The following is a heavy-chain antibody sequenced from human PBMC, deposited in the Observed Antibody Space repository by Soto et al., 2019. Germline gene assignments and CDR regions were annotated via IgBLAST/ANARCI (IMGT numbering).Heavy chain of an antibody. CDR1: GGSFSGYY. CDR3: ARAFYGSLV. CDR2: INHSGST. D-gene: IGHD3-10*01. Sequence: ASETLSLTCAVYGGSFSGYYWSWIRQPPGKGLEWIGEINHSGSTNYNPSLKSRVTISVDKSKNQFSLKLSSVTAADTAVYYFARAFYGSLVWGQGTLVTVSS. V-gene: IGHV4-34*01. J-gene: IGHJ4*02.